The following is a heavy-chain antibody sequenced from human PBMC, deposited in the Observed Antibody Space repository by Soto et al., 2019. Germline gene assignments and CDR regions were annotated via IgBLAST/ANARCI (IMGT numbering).Heavy chain of an antibody. CDR1: GFNFDSYA. Sequence: EVQLLESGGGLEQTGGSLRLSCAASGFNFDSYAMGWVRQAPGKGLEWVSAISSRGDRAYYADSVKGRSTISRDNSKNTLFPQMDRLRPEGTAVFYCAKAPHASDYAGWGFDFWGQGTLVTVSS. D-gene: IGHD5-12*01. J-gene: IGHJ4*02. CDR3: AKAPHASDYAGWGFDF. V-gene: IGHV3-23*01. CDR2: ISSRGDRA.